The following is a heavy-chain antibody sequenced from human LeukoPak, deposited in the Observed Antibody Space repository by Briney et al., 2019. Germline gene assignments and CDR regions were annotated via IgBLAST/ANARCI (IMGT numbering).Heavy chain of an antibody. CDR2: IYYSGST. D-gene: IGHD5-12*01. CDR1: GGSITSSGYY. Sequence: SETLSLTCTVPGGSITSSGYYWGWIRQPPGKGLEWIGSIYYSGSTYYNPSLKSRVTMSVDTSKNQFSLKLSSVTAADTAVYYCARPKVAAEGSFDYWGQGTLVTVSS. V-gene: IGHV4-39*01. J-gene: IGHJ4*02. CDR3: ARPKVAAEGSFDY.